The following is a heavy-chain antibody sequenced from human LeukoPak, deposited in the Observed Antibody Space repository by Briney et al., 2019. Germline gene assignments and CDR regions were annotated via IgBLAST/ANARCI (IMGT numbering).Heavy chain of an antibody. CDR3: ARDRRGVLPDSSCYYYYFDD. CDR1: GFTFSSYA. CDR2: ISYDGSNK. D-gene: IGHD3-22*01. Sequence: GGSLRLSCAVSGFTFSSYALHWVRQAPGKGLEWVAVISYDGSNKYYADSVKGRFTISRDNSKNMLYLQMNSLRAEDTAVYYCARDRRGVLPDSSCYYYYFDDWGQGTLVTVSS. V-gene: IGHV3-30-3*01. J-gene: IGHJ4*02.